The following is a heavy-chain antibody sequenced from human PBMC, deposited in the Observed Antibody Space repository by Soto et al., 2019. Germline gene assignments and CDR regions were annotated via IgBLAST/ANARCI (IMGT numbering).Heavy chain of an antibody. CDR2: ISSSGSTI. V-gene: IGHV3-48*04. Sequence: GSLRLSCAASGFTFSSYGIQWVRQAPGKGLEWVSYISSSGSTIYYADSVKGRFTISRDNAKNSLYLQMNSLRAEDTAVYYCARMTTVTTSYYYYYMDVWGKGTTVTVSS. J-gene: IGHJ6*03. CDR1: GFTFSSYG. CDR3: ARMTTVTTSYYYYYMDV. D-gene: IGHD4-17*01.